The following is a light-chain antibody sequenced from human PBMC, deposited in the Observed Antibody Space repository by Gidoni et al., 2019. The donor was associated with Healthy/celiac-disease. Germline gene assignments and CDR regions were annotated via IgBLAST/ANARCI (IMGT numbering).Light chain of an antibody. V-gene: IGKV1-33*01. CDR3: KQYDNLPP. CDR2: DAS. J-gene: IGKJ1*01. Sequence: DIQLTQSPSSLSASVGDRVTITCQASQDISNYLNWYQQKPRKAPKLLIYDASNLETGVPSRFSGSGSGTDFTFTISSLQPEDIATYYCKQYDNLPPFGQGTKVEIK. CDR1: QDISNY.